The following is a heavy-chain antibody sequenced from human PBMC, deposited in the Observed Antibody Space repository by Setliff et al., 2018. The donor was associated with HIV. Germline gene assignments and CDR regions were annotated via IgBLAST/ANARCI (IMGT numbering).Heavy chain of an antibody. V-gene: IGHV4-59*03. D-gene: IGHD4-17*01. CDR2: IYYSGNT. CDR3: ARGGGPTVVSNFAY. Sequence: PSETLSLTCTVSGGSINSYYWSWIRQPPGKGLEWIGYIYYSGNTDYNPSLKSRVTISVGTSKNQFSLKLTSVTAADTAVYYCARGGGPTVVSNFAYWGQGTLVTVSS. CDR1: GGSINSYY. J-gene: IGHJ4*02.